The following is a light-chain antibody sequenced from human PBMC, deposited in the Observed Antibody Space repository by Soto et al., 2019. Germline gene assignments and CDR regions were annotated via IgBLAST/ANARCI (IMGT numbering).Light chain of an antibody. CDR2: DAS. CDR1: QSVSSY. V-gene: IGKV3-11*01. Sequence: EIVLTQSPATLSLSPGERATLSCRASQSVSSYLAWYQQKPGQAPRLLIYDASNRATGIPARFSGSGSGTDFTLTISSLEPEYFAVYYCQQRSNGPLTFGGGTKVAIK. CDR3: QQRSNGPLT. J-gene: IGKJ4*01.